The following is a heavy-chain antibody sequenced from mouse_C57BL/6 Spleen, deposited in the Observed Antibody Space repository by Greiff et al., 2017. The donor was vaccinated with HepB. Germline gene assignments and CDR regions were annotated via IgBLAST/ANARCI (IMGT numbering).Heavy chain of an antibody. J-gene: IGHJ4*01. D-gene: IGHD1-1*02. V-gene: IGHV5-17*01. CDR3: ASDYGVDYAMDY. CDR2: ISSGSSTI. Sequence: EVMLVESGGGLVKPGGSLKLSCAASGFTFSDYGMHWVRQAPEKGLEWVAYISSGSSTIYYADTVKGRFTISRDNAKNTLFLQMTSLRSEDTAMYYCASDYGVDYAMDYWGQGTSVTVSS. CDR1: GFTFSDYG.